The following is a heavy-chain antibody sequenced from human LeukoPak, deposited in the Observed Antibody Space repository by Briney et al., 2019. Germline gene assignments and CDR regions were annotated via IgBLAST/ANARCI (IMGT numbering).Heavy chain of an antibody. J-gene: IGHJ4*02. CDR3: AKSGYNRFDY. D-gene: IGHD5-24*01. CDR1: GFSFDDYA. Sequence: GGSLRLSCAASGFSFDDYAMNWVRQAPGKGLEWVSYITSRGSTIYYADSVKGRFTMSRDNAKNSLYLQMNSLRAEDTAVYYCAKSGYNRFDYWGQGTLVTVSS. CDR2: ITSRGSTI. V-gene: IGHV3-48*03.